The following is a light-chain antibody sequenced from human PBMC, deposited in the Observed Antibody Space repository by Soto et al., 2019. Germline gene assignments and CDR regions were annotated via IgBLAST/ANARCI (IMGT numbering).Light chain of an antibody. CDR1: QRVSIN. J-gene: IGKJ4*01. V-gene: IGKV3-15*01. CDR2: TAS. Sequence: EIVMTQSPGTLSVSPGGGGTLSCRASQRVSINVAWYQHKPGQGPRLLIHTASTRAAGVPARFSGSGSGTEFTLTISSLQSEDFAVYYCQQYNDWPPLTFGGGTKVEIK. CDR3: QQYNDWPPLT.